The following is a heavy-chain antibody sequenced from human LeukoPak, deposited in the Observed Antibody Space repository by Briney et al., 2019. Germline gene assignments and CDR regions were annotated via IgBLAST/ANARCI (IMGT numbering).Heavy chain of an antibody. CDR1: GFTFSSYG. CDR3: AKESIPVDTAIGEFDS. CDR2: ISYDGSNK. V-gene: IGHV3-30*18. D-gene: IGHD5-18*01. J-gene: IGHJ4*02. Sequence: PGRSLRLSCAASGFTFSSYGMHWVRQAPGKGLEWVAVISYDGSNKYYADSVKGRFTISRDNSKNTLYLQMNSLRAEDTAVYYCAKESIPVDTAIGEFDSWGQGTLVTVSS.